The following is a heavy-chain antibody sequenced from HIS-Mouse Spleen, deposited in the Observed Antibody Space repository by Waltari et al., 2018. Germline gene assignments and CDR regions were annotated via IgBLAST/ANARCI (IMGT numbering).Heavy chain of an antibody. CDR2: FYYSGST. CDR3: AREIPYSSSWYDWYFDL. CDR1: GGPISSSSYY. V-gene: IGHV4-39*07. Sequence: QLQLQESGPGLVKPSETLSLTCTVSGGPISSSSYYWGWICHPPGKGLEWIGSFYYSGSTYYTPSLKSRVTISVDPSKNQFSLKLGSVTAADTALYYCAREIPYSSSWYDWYFDLWGRGTLVTVSS. J-gene: IGHJ2*01. D-gene: IGHD6-13*01.